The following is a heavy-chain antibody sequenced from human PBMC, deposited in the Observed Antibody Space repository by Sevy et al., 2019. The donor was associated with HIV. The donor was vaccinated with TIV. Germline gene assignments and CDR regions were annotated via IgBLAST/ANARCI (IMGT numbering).Heavy chain of an antibody. Sequence: GGSLRLSCAASGFTFSSYAMHWVRQAPGKGLEWVAVIWFDGSNKYYADSVKGRFTISRDNSKNTLYLQMNSLRAEDTAVYYCARYQAGGTTTMDYWGQGTLVTVSS. D-gene: IGHD1-26*01. CDR3: ARYQAGGTTTMDY. CDR2: IWFDGSNK. J-gene: IGHJ4*02. V-gene: IGHV3-33*01. CDR1: GFTFSSYA.